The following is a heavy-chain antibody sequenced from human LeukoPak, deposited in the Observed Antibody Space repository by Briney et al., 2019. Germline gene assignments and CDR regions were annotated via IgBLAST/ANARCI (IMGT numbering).Heavy chain of an antibody. CDR2: IYSGGST. V-gene: IGHV3-53*01. D-gene: IGHD3-22*01. CDR1: GFTVSSNY. J-gene: IGHJ4*02. CDR3: ARAPFRYYDSSEDYLLFDY. Sequence: GGSLRLSCAASGFTVSSNYMSWVRQAPGKGLEWVSVIYSGGSTYYADSVKGRFTTSRDNSKNTVYLQMNSLRAEDTAVYYCARAPFRYYDSSEDYLLFDYWGQGTLVTVSS.